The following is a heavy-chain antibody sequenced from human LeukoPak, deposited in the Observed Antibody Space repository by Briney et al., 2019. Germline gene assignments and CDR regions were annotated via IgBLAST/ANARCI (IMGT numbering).Heavy chain of an antibody. CDR1: GFTFSSYG. V-gene: IGHV3-30*02. CDR3: AKDQFSITMIVVVSPFDY. CDR2: IRYDGSNK. Sequence: PGGSLRLSCAASGFTFSSYGMHWVRQAPGKGLEWVAFIRYDGSNKYYADFVKGRFTISRDNSKNTLYLQMNSLRAEDTAVYYCAKDQFSITMIVVVSPFDYWGQGTLVTVSS. J-gene: IGHJ4*02. D-gene: IGHD3-22*01.